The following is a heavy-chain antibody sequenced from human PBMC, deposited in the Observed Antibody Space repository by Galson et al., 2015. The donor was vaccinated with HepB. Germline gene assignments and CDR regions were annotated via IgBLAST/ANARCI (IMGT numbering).Heavy chain of an antibody. CDR1: GGSISGSTYY. J-gene: IGHJ3*02. D-gene: IGHD3-22*01. V-gene: IGHV4-39*01. CDR2: IYYSGST. CDR3: ARVGNSGYYLGAFDI. Sequence: LSLTCTVSGGSISGSTYYWGWIRQPPGKGLEWIGSIYYSGSTYYNPSLKSRVTISVDTSKNQFSLNLSSVTAADTAVYYCARVGNSGYYLGAFDIWGQGTMVTVSS.